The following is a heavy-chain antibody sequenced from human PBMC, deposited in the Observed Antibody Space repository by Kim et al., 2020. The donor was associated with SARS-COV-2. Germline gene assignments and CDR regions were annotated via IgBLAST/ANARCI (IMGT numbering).Heavy chain of an antibody. V-gene: IGHV4-31*03. CDR2: IYYSGST. CDR3: ARGRSPKNYYDSSGSLNWFDP. CDR1: GGSISSGGYY. J-gene: IGHJ5*02. D-gene: IGHD3-22*01. Sequence: SETLSLTCTVSGGSISSGGYYWSWIRQHPGKGLEWIGYIYYSGSTYYNPSLKSRVTISVDTSKNQFSLKLSSVTAADTAVYYCARGRSPKNYYDSSGSLNWFDPWGQGTLVTVSS.